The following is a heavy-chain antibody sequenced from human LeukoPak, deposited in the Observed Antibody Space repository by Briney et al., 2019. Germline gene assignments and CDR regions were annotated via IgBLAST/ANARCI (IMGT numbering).Heavy chain of an antibody. V-gene: IGHV3-21*03. CDR1: GFTFSSYS. Sequence: KPGGSLRLSCAASGFTFSSYSMNWVRQAPGKGLEWVSSINILSNYIYYADSVKGRFTISRDNAKNSLYLQMNSLRAEDTAVYYCARDSHSSGWYSEFDYWGQGTLVTVSS. CDR2: INILSNYI. J-gene: IGHJ4*02. CDR3: ARDSHSSGWYSEFDY. D-gene: IGHD6-13*01.